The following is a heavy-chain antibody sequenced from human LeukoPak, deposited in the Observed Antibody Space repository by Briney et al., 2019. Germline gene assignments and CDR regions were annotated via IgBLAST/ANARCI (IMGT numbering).Heavy chain of an antibody. Sequence: SETLSLTCTVSGGSISSYYWSWIRQPAGKGLEWIGRIHTSGSTNYNPSLKSRVTMSVDTSKNQFSLKLSSVTAADTAVYYCARSVEGYCSGSSCYSYYYYMDVWGKGTTVTVSS. CDR1: GGSISSYY. CDR2: IHTSGST. J-gene: IGHJ6*03. V-gene: IGHV4-4*07. CDR3: ARSVEGYCSGSSCYSYYYYMDV. D-gene: IGHD2-15*01.